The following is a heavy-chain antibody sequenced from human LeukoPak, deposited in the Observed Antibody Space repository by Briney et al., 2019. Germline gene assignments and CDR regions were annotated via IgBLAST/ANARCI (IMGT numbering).Heavy chain of an antibody. CDR3: AGENGAKRYWFDP. CDR2: IIPIFGTA. CDR1: GGTFSSYA. Sequence: ASVKVSCKASGGTFSSYAISWVRQAPGEGLEWMGGIIPIFGTANYAQKFQGRVTITTDESTSTAYMELSSLRSEDTAVYYCAGENGAKRYWFDPWGQGTLVTVSS. V-gene: IGHV1-69*05. D-gene: IGHD4-17*01. J-gene: IGHJ5*02.